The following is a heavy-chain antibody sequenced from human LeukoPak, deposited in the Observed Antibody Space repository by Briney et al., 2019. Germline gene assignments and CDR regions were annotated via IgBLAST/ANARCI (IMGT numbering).Heavy chain of an antibody. CDR2: MNPNSGNT. D-gene: IGHD3-3*01. Sequence: ASVKVSCKASGYTFTSYDINWVRQATGQGLEWMGWMNPNSGNTGYAQKFQGRVTITRNTSISTAYMELSSLRSEDTAVYYCARGSDFYGLSTTDYWGQGTLVTVSS. CDR1: GYTFTSYD. CDR3: ARGSDFYGLSTTDY. V-gene: IGHV1-8*03. J-gene: IGHJ4*02.